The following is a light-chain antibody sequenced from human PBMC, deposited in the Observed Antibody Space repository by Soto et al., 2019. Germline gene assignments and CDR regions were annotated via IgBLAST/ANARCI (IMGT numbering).Light chain of an antibody. Sequence: SYELTQPSSVSVSPVQTARITCSGDVLAKKYARWFQQKPGQAPVLAIYKDSERPSGIPERFSGSSSATTVTLTISGAQVEDEADYYCYSAADNNLNYVFGTGTKVTVL. CDR3: YSAADNNLNYV. J-gene: IGLJ1*01. CDR2: KDS. CDR1: VLAKKY. V-gene: IGLV3-27*01.